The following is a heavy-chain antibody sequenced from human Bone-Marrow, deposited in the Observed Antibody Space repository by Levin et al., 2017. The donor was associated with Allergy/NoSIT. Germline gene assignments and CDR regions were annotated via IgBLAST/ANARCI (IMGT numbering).Heavy chain of an antibody. D-gene: IGHD3-22*01. Sequence: GGSLRLSCAASGFTFSSYGMHWVRQAPGKGLEWVAVISYDGSNKYYADSVKGRFTISRDNSKNTLYLQMNSLRAEDTAVYYCAKTGGVDSSGYYDYYYYGMDVWGQGTTVTVSS. J-gene: IGHJ6*02. CDR2: ISYDGSNK. V-gene: IGHV3-30*18. CDR3: AKTGGVDSSGYYDYYYYGMDV. CDR1: GFTFSSYG.